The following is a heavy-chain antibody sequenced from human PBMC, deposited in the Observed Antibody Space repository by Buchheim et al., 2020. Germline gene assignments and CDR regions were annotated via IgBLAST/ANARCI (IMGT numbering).Heavy chain of an antibody. CDR3: AILHESAGNYYFDY. D-gene: IGHD4-23*01. CDR2: ISYDGSNK. Sequence: QVQLVESGGGVVQPGRSLRLSCAASGFTFSSYGMHWVRQAPGKGLEWVAVISYDGSNKYYADSVKGRFPISRDNSKNTLYLQMNSLRAEDTAVYYCAILHESAGNYYFDYWGQGTL. V-gene: IGHV3-30*03. J-gene: IGHJ4*02. CDR1: GFTFSSYG.